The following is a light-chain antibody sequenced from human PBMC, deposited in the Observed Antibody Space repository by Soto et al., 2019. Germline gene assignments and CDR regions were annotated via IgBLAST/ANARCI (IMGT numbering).Light chain of an antibody. CDR2: EDT. Sequence: MLIQPHSVSDSPGKTVTISCTRSSGNIASFYVQWYQQRPGSAPTNVIYEDTERPSGVPDRFSGSIDTSSNSASLTISGLKTEDEADYYCQSYDNSNQEVFGGGTKVTVL. V-gene: IGLV6-57*04. J-gene: IGLJ2*01. CDR3: QSYDNSNQEV. CDR1: SGNIASFY.